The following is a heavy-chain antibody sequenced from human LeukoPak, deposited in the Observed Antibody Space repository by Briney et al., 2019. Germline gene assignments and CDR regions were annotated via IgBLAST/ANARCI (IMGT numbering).Heavy chain of an antibody. J-gene: IGHJ5*02. V-gene: IGHV1-2*02. CDR1: GYTFTGYY. D-gene: IGHD2-15*01. CDR2: INPNSGAT. Sequence: ASVKVSCKASGYTFTGYYMHWVRQAPGQGLEWMGWINPNSGATKYAQKFQGRVTMTRDTSISTAYMELSRLRSDDTAVYYCARKLGYCSGGSCYLTWFDPWGQGTLVTVSS. CDR3: ARKLGYCSGGSCYLTWFDP.